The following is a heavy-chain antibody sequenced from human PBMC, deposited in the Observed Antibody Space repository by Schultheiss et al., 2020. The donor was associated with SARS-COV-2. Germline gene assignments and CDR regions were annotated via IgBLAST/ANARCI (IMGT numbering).Heavy chain of an antibody. J-gene: IGHJ4*02. V-gene: IGHV4-4*02. CDR2: INHSGST. CDR1: GFSFSNAW. CDR3: ARQYSGSLTV. Sequence: GSLRLSCAASGFSFSNAWMSWVRQPPGKGLEWIGEINHSGSTNYNPSLKSRVTISLDTSKNHFSLNLSSVTAADTAVYYCARQYSGSLTVWGQGTLVTVSS. D-gene: IGHD1-26*01.